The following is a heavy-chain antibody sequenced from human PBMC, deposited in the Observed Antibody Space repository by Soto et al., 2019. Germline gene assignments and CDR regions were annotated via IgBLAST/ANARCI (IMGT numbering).Heavy chain of an antibody. Sequence: QVQLVESGGGVVKPAGSLRLSCAASGFTFSDYFMSWIRQAPGKGLEWVSFISGSSDNIKYADSVKGRFTISRDNAKNSRYLQMNSLRAEDTAVYYCVRDSARIVVVPRVDGDNWFDPWGQGTLVTVSS. J-gene: IGHJ5*02. CDR3: VRDSARIVVVPRVDGDNWFDP. D-gene: IGHD2-2*01. V-gene: IGHV3-11*06. CDR1: GFTFSDYF. CDR2: ISGSSDNI.